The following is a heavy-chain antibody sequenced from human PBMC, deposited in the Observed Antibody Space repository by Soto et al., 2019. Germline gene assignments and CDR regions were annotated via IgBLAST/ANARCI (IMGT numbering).Heavy chain of an antibody. V-gene: IGHV1-69*13. CDR2: IIPKLGSA. CDR3: ARVVYYDSSGYTDSTEDY. CDR1: GGGNLRDYR. D-gene: IGHD3-22*01. Sequence: ASVKVSCKASGGGNLRDYRTTWVRRAPGQGLEWMGGIIPKLGSANYAQKFQGRVTITADESTNSAYMELRSLRSEDTAVYYCARVVYYDSSGYTDSTEDYWGPGTLVNVSS. J-gene: IGHJ4*02.